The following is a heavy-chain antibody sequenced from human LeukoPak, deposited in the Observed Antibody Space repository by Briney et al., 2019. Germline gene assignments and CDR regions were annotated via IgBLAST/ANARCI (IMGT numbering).Heavy chain of an antibody. CDR1: GFTFSNHW. J-gene: IGHJ5*02. Sequence: GGSLRLSCAASGFTFSNHWMHWVRQAPGKGLVWVSRINSDGSSTSYADSVKGRFTISRDNAKNTLYLQMNSLRAEDTAVYYCAREVQLNWFDPWGQGTLVTVSS. CDR2: INSDGSST. CDR3: AREVQLNWFDP. V-gene: IGHV3-74*01.